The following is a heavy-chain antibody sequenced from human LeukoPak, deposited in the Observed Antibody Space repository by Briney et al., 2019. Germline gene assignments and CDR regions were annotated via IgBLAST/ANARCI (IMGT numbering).Heavy chain of an antibody. D-gene: IGHD5-18*01. CDR2: IYYSGST. CDR3: ARGWWIQLWFDY. CDR1: GGSISSSSYS. V-gene: IGHV4-39*01. Sequence: SETLSLTCTVSGGSISSSSYSWGWIRQPPGKGLEWIGSIYYSGSTYYNPSLKSRVTISVDTSKNQFSLKLSSVTAADTAVYYCARGWWIQLWFDYWGQGTLVTVSS. J-gene: IGHJ4*02.